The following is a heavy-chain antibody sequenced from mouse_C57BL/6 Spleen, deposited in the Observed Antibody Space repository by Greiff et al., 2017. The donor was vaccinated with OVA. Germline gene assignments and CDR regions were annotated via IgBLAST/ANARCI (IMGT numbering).Heavy chain of an antibody. V-gene: IGHV1-52*01. Sequence: QVHVKQPGAELVRPGSSVKLSCKASGYTFTSYWMHWVKQRPIQGLEWIGNIDPSDSETHYNQKFKDKATLTVDKSSSTAYMQLSSLTSEDSAVYYCAWGYYGNYANFDYWGQGTTLTVSS. CDR2: IDPSDSET. J-gene: IGHJ2*01. CDR3: AWGYYGNYANFDY. D-gene: IGHD2-1*01. CDR1: GYTFTSYW.